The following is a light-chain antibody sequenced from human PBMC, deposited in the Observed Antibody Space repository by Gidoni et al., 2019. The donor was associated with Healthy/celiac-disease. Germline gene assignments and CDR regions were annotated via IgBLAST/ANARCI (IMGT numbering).Light chain of an antibody. CDR1: QSISSY. V-gene: IGKV1-39*01. Sequence: DIQMTQSPSSLSASVGDRVTITCRASQSISSYLNWYQQKPGKAPKLLIYAASSLQSGVPSRLSGSRSGTDFTLTISSLQPEDFATYYCQQSYSTPRTFGQGTKLEIK. CDR3: QQSYSTPRT. J-gene: IGKJ2*01. CDR2: AAS.